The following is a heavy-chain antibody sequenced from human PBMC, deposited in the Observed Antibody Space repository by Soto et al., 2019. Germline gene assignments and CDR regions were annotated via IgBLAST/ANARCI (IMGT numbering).Heavy chain of an antibody. J-gene: IGHJ4*02. Sequence: PGGSLRLSCAASGFNFNNYAMTWVRQAPGKGLECVSFITSSSGRSDYADSVQDRFVISRDNSKNTLYLLMTSLRAEDTAVYYCAKRGGGVPSVFDSWGQGTLVTVSS. V-gene: IGHV3-23*01. CDR2: ITSSSGRS. CDR3: AKRGGGVPSVFDS. CDR1: GFNFNNYA.